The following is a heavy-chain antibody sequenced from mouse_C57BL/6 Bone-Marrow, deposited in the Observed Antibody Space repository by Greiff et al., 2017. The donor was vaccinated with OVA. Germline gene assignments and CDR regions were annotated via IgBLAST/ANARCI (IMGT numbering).Heavy chain of an antibody. J-gene: IGHJ4*01. CDR2: IWTGGGT. CDR1: GFSLTSYA. D-gene: IGHD2-5*01. V-gene: IGHV2-9-1*01. Sequence: VQLQESGPGLVAPSQSLSITCTVSGFSLTSYAISWVRQPPGKGLEWLGVIWTGGGTNYNSALKSRLSISKDNSKSQVFLKMNSLQTDDTARYYCARTLYYSNVRHYYAMDYWGQGTSVTVSS. CDR3: ARTLYYSNVRHYYAMDY.